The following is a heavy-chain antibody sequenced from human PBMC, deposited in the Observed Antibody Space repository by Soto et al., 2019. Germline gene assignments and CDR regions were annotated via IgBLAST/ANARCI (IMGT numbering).Heavy chain of an antibody. V-gene: IGHV3-30*18. D-gene: IGHD3-10*01. Sequence: QVQLVESGGGVVQPGRSLRLSCAASGFTFSSYGMHWVRQAPGKGLEWVAVISYDGSNKYYAGSVKGRFTISRDNSKNTLYLQMHSLRAADTAVYYCAKSGGFGESNWYFDLWGRGTLVTVSS. J-gene: IGHJ2*01. CDR2: ISYDGSNK. CDR3: AKSGGFGESNWYFDL. CDR1: GFTFSSYG.